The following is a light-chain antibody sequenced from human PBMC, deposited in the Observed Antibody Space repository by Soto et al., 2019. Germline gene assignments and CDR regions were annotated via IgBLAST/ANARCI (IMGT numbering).Light chain of an antibody. CDR3: QQYDNLPIT. J-gene: IGKJ5*01. CDR2: DAS. CDR1: QTISSF. Sequence: DIQMTQSPSSLSASVGDRVTITCRASQTISSFLYWYQQKPGKAPKLLIYDASNLETGVPSRFSGSGSGTDFTFTISSLQPEDIATYYCQQYDNLPITFGQGTRLET. V-gene: IGKV1-33*01.